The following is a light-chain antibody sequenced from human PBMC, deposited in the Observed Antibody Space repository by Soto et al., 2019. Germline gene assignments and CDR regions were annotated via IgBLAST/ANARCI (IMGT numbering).Light chain of an antibody. CDR1: SIGTKS. CDR2: DDG. CDR3: QVWDVSSDPSGV. Sequence: SYELTQPPSVSVAPGQTASISCGGNSIGTKSVHWYQQRPGQAPTLVVYDDGDRPTGIPERFSGSNSGDTATLTISGVGAGDEADYYCQVWDVSSDPSGVFGGGTKLTVL. V-gene: IGLV3-21*02. J-gene: IGLJ3*02.